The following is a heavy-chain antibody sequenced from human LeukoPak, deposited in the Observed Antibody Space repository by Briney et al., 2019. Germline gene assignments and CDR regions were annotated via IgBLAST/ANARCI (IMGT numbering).Heavy chain of an antibody. CDR1: GFTFSSYS. CDR3: ARDYGDYGNDY. V-gene: IGHV3-48*04. Sequence: GGSLRLSCAASGFTFSSYSMNWVRQAPGKGLEWVSYISSSGSTIYYAGSVKGRFTISRDNAKNSLYLQMNSLRAEDTAVYYCARDYGDYGNDYWGQGTLVTVSS. D-gene: IGHD4-17*01. CDR2: ISSSGSTI. J-gene: IGHJ4*02.